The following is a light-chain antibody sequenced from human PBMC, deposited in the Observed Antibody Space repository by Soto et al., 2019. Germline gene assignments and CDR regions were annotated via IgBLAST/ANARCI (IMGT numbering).Light chain of an antibody. CDR1: QSVSSNY. J-gene: IGKJ1*01. V-gene: IGKV3-20*01. Sequence: IVLTQSPGTLSLSPGERATLSCRASQSVSSNYLAWYQQKPGQAPRLLIYGASSRATAIPDRFSGSGSGTDFTLTISRLEPDDFAVYYCQQYGSSPWAFGQGTKVEIK. CDR2: GAS. CDR3: QQYGSSPWA.